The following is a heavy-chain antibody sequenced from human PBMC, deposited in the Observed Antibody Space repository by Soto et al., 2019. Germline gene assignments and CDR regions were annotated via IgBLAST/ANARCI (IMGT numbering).Heavy chain of an antibody. Sequence: QVQLQESGPGLVKPSQTLSLTCTVSGGSISSGGYYWSWIRQHPGKGLEWIGYIYYSGSTYYNPSLKRRVTISVDTSKNQFSLKLSSVTAADTAVYYCARSGPPGDSYYFDYWGQGTLVTVSS. D-gene: IGHD3-16*01. V-gene: IGHV4-31*03. J-gene: IGHJ4*02. CDR3: ARSGPPGDSYYFDY. CDR2: IYYSGST. CDR1: GGSISSGGYY.